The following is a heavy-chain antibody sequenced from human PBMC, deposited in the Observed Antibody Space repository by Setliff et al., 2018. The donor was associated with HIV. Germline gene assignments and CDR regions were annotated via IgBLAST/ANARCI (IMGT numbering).Heavy chain of an antibody. CDR2: INPTGDIT. V-gene: IGHV1-46*01. J-gene: IGHJ3*02. CDR1: GYTFTNHP. Sequence: ASVKVSCKTSGYTFTNHPITWVRQAPGQGLEWMGLINPTGDITFYPQKFQARVTMTRDTSASTVYLELRSLRSEDTAVYFCASKGGSENYPDSDAFDIWGQGTLVTVSS. CDR3: ASKGGSENYPDSDAFDI. D-gene: IGHD3-10*01.